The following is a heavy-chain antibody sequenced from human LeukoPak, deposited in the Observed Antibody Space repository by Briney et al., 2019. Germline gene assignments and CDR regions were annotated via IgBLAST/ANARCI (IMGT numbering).Heavy chain of an antibody. D-gene: IGHD6-13*01. J-gene: IGHJ6*02. Sequence: ASVKVSCKASGYTFTSYGISWVRQAPGQGLEWMGWISAYNGNTNYAQKLQGRVTMTTDTSTSTAYMELRSLRSDDTAVYYCGRYGYSSSWYGYGMDVWGQGTTVTVSS. V-gene: IGHV1-18*01. CDR2: ISAYNGNT. CDR3: GRYGYSSSWYGYGMDV. CDR1: GYTFTSYG.